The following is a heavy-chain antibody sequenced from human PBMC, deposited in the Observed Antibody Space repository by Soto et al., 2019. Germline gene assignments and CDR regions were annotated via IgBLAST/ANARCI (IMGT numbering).Heavy chain of an antibody. V-gene: IGHV3-74*03. Sequence: EAQLVESGGGLVQPGGSLRLSCVASGFTFSDHWMQWVRQVPGERPAWVSRINRDGSVTADADSVRGRVTISRDNAKNTLYLQMNILRVDDTAMYYCVRQYSAYDIWGQGTMVTVSS. CDR2: INRDGSVT. J-gene: IGHJ3*02. CDR3: VRQYSAYDI. D-gene: IGHD4-4*01. CDR1: GFTFSDHW.